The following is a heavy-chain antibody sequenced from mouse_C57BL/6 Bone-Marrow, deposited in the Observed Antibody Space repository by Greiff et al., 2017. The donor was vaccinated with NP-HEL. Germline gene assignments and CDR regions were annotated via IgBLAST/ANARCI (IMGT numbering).Heavy chain of an antibody. Sequence: DVQLVESGGGLVQPKGSLKLSCAASGFTFNTYAMHWVRQAPGKGLEWVARIRSKSSNYATYYADSVKDRFTISRDDSQSMLYLQMNNLKTEDTAMYYCVRSWGSDWYFDVWGTGTTVTVSS. D-gene: IGHD4-1*01. CDR1: GFTFNTYA. V-gene: IGHV10-3*01. CDR3: VRSWGSDWYFDV. CDR2: IRSKSSNYAT. J-gene: IGHJ1*03.